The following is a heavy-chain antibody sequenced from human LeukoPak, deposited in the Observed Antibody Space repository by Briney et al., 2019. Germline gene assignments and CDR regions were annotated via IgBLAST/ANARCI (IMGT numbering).Heavy chain of an antibody. J-gene: IGHJ5*02. V-gene: IGHV1-2*06. CDR3: ARDYEGIALNWFDP. CDR1: GYTFTGYY. D-gene: IGHD2-21*01. Sequence: SVKVSCKASGYTFTGYYMHWVRQAPGQGLEWMGRINPNSGGTNYAQKFQGRVTMTRDTSISTAYMELSWLRSADTAVYYCARDYEGIALNWFDPWGQGTLVTVSS. CDR2: INPNSGGT.